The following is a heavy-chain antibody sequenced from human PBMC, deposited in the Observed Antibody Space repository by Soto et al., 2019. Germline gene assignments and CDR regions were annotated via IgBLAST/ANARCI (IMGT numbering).Heavy chain of an antibody. CDR3: ARGHRYCSGGSCYLWDY. D-gene: IGHD2-15*01. CDR1: GGSISSYF. Sequence: QVQLQESGPGLVKPSETLSLTCTVSGGSISSYFWNWIRQPPGKGLEWIGYIYYSGTTNYNPSLTSRVPISVDTSKNQFSLNLSSVTAADTAVYYCARGHRYCSGGSCYLWDYWGQGTLVTVSS. J-gene: IGHJ4*02. CDR2: IYYSGTT. V-gene: IGHV4-59*01.